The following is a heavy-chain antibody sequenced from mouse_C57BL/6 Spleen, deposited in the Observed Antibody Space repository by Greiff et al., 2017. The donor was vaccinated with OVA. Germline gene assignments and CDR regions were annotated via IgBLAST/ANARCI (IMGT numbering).Heavy chain of an antibody. CDR3: TRDDYDAFAY. CDR1: GFTFSSYA. D-gene: IGHD2-4*01. Sequence: EVHLVESGEGLVKPGGSLKLSCAASGFTFSSYAMSWVRQTPEKRLEWVAYISSGGDYIYYADTVKGRFTISRDNARNTLYLQMSSLKSEDTAMYYCTRDDYDAFAYWGQGTLVTVSA. CDR2: ISSGGDYI. V-gene: IGHV5-9-1*02. J-gene: IGHJ3*01.